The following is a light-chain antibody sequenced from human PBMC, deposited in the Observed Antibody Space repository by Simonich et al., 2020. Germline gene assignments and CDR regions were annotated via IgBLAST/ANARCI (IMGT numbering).Light chain of an antibody. Sequence: IVMTQSPLSLPVTPGEPASISCRSSRSLLQSNGYNYLDWYLQNPGQAPQLLIYLGSNRASGVPDRISGSGSGTDFTLKISRVEAGDVGVYYCMQALQTPPTFGGGTKVEIK. CDR3: MQALQTPPT. V-gene: IGKV2-28*01. J-gene: IGKJ4*01. CDR2: LGS. CDR1: RSLLQSNGYNY.